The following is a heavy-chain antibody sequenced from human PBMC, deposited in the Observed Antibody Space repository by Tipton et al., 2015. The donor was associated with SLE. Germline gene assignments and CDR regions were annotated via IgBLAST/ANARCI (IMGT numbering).Heavy chain of an antibody. V-gene: IGHV4-59*01. CDR2: IYYSGCT. D-gene: IGHD2-8*02. CDR3: GGWWHDAFDI. Sequence: LRLSCTVSGGSISSYYWSWIRQPPGKGLEWIGYIYYSGCTNYNPSLKSRVTISVDTSKNQFSLKLSSVTAADTAVYYCGGWWHDAFDIWGQGTLVTVSS. J-gene: IGHJ3*02. CDR1: GGSISSYY.